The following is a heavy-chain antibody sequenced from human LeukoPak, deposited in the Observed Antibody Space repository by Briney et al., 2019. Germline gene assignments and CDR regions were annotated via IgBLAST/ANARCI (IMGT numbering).Heavy chain of an antibody. CDR2: IYYSGST. D-gene: IGHD3-3*01. Sequence: SETLSLTCTVSGGSISSYYWSWIRQPPGKGPEWIGYIYYSGSTNYNPSLKSRVTISVDTSKNQFSLKLSSVTAADTAVYYCARLGITIFGVAVEAFDIWGQGTMVTVSS. V-gene: IGHV4-59*01. CDR3: ARLGITIFGVAVEAFDI. J-gene: IGHJ3*02. CDR1: GGSISSYY.